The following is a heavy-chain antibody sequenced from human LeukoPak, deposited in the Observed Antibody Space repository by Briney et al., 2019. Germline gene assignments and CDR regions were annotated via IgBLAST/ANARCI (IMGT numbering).Heavy chain of an antibody. CDR2: IYYSGST. D-gene: IGHD3-3*01. CDR1: GGSISSYY. V-gene: IGHV4-59*01. CDR3: ARSTYYDFWSGLVYYMDV. Sequence: SETLSLTCTVSGGSISSYYWSWIRQPPGKGLEWIGYIYYSGSTNYNPSLKSRVTISVDTSKNQFSLKLSSVTAADTAVYYWARSTYYDFWSGLVYYMDVWGKGTTVTVSS. J-gene: IGHJ6*03.